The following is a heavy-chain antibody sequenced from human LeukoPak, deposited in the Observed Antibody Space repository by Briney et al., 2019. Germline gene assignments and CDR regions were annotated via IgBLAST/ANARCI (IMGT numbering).Heavy chain of an antibody. CDR1: GYSISSGYY. D-gene: IGHD2-21*01. V-gene: IGHV4-38-2*01. Sequence: SETLSLTCAVSGYSISSGYYWGWIRQPPGKGLEWIGSIYHSGSTYYNPSLKSRVTISVDTSKNQFSLKLSSVTAADTAVYYCARGVFIWGQGTMVTVCS. J-gene: IGHJ3*02. CDR3: ARGVFI. CDR2: IYHSGST.